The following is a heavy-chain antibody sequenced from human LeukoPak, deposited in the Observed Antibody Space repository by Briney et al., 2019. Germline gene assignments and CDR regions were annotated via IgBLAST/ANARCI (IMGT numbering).Heavy chain of an antibody. V-gene: IGHV3-53*01. CDR3: ARDRGGSGWYDY. D-gene: IGHD6-19*01. CDR1: GFTVSNKY. CDR2: IYDGGNT. J-gene: IGHJ4*02. Sequence: ETGGSLRLSCAASGFTVSNKYMSWVRQSPGKGLECVSVIYDGGNTYYADSVKGRFTISRDNAKNSLYLQMNSLRAEDTAVYYCARDRGGSGWYDYWGQGTLVTVSS.